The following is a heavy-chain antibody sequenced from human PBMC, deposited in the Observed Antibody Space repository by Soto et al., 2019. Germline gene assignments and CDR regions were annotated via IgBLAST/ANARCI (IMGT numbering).Heavy chain of an antibody. Sequence: PGGSLRLSCTASGFTFGDYAMSWFRQAPGKGLEWVGFIRSKAYGGTTEYAASVKGRFTISRDDSKSIAYLQMNSLKTEDTAVYYCTSIRYFDRLSPSGFDPWGQGTLVTVSS. CDR2: IRSKAYGGTT. V-gene: IGHV3-49*03. CDR1: GFTFGDYA. CDR3: TSIRYFDRLSPSGFDP. D-gene: IGHD3-9*01. J-gene: IGHJ5*02.